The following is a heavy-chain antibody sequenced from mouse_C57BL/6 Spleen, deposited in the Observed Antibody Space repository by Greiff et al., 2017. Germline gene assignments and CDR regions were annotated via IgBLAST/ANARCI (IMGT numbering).Heavy chain of an antibody. CDR2: IYPGDGDT. CDR1: GYAFSSYW. J-gene: IGHJ2*01. V-gene: IGHV1-80*01. Sequence: VQLQQSGAELVKPGASVKMSCKASGYAFSSYWMNWVKQRPGKGLEWIGQIYPGDGDTNYNAKFKGKATLTADKSSSTAYMQLSSLTSEDSAVYFCATGCNYGPDYWGQGTTLTVSS. D-gene: IGHD2-1*01. CDR3: ATGCNYGPDY.